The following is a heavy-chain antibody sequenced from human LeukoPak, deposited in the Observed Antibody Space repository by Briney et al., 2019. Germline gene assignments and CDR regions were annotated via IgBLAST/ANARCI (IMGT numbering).Heavy chain of an antibody. V-gene: IGHV4-4*07. J-gene: IGHJ4*02. CDR1: GGSISSYY. D-gene: IGHD6-19*01. Sequence: SETLSLTCSVSGGSISSYYWSWIRQPAGKGLEWIGRIYTSGSTNYNPSLKSRVTMSIDTSKNQFSLKLGSVTAADTAVYYCARGRAGTGSLDYWGQGTLVTVSS. CDR2: IYTSGST. CDR3: ARGRAGTGSLDY.